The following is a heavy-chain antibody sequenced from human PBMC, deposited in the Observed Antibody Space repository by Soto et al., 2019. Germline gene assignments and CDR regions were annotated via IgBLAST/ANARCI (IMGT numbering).Heavy chain of an antibody. Sequence: SETLSLTCTVSGGSISSSTYYWGWMRQPPGKGLEWIGYIYNSGTTYYNPSLKSRVTISVDTSKNQFSLKLTSVTAADTAVYYCARDPAPWGQGTLVTVS. CDR2: IYNSGTT. CDR3: ARDPAP. V-gene: IGHV4-31*03. CDR1: GGSISSSTYY. J-gene: IGHJ5*02.